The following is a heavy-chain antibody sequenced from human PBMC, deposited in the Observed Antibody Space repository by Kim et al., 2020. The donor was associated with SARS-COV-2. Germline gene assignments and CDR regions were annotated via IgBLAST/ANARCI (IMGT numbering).Heavy chain of an antibody. D-gene: IGHD3-22*01. J-gene: IGHJ4*02. V-gene: IGHV3-30*02. CDR3: AKDQAKYYDSSGPSPGY. Sequence: VQGRFTISRDNSKNTLYLQMNSLRAEDTAVYYCAKDQAKYYDSSGPSPGYWGQGTLVTVSS.